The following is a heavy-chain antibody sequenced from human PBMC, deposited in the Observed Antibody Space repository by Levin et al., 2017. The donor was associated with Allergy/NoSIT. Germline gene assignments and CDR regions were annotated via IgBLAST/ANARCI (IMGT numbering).Heavy chain of an antibody. J-gene: IGHJ4*02. CDR3: AREATGTAYFDY. Sequence: RSQTLSLTCTVSGGSISSYYWSWIRQPPGKGLEWIGYIYYSGSTNYNPSLKSRVTISVDTSKNQFSLKLSSVTAADTAVYYCAREATGTAYFDYWGQGTLVTVSS. D-gene: IGHD2-21*02. CDR1: GGSISSYY. V-gene: IGHV4-59*01. CDR2: IYYSGST.